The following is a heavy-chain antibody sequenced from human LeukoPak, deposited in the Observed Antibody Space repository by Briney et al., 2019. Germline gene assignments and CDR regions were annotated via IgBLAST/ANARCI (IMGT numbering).Heavy chain of an antibody. CDR1: SGSISSYY. J-gene: IGHJ5*02. CDR2: IHGSGST. CDR3: ELGGGGYPLVS. D-gene: IGHD1-26*01. Sequence: PSETLSLTCTVSSGSISSYYWSWLRQPPGKGLEGIGHIHGSGSTKYNPSLKSRVTMSIDTSKKQISLKLSSVTAAYTAVYYCELGGGGYPLVSWGQGALVTVSS. V-gene: IGHV4-4*09.